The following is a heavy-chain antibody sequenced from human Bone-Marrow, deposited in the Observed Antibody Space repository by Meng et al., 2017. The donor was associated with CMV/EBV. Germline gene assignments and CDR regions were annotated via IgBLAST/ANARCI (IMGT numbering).Heavy chain of an antibody. CDR2: INPNSGGT. CDR1: GYTLSGYY. J-gene: IGHJ4*02. V-gene: IGHV1-2*02. Sequence: ASVKVSCKASGYTLSGYYMHWVRQAPGQGLEWMGWINPNSGGTNYAQKFQGRVTMTRDTSISTAYMELSRLRSDDTAVYYCARDRVPHSITIFGVAPYYFDYWGQGTLVTVSS. CDR3: ARDRVPHSITIFGVAPYYFDY. D-gene: IGHD3-3*01.